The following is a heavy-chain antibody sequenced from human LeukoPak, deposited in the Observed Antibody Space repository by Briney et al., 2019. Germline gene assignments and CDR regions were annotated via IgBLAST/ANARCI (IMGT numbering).Heavy chain of an antibody. Sequence: ASVKVSCKASGYTFTSYGITWVRQAPGQGLEWMGWISAYNGNTNYAQKLQGRVTVTTDTSTITAYMELRSLRSDDTAVYYCVRGSAEAAKAPIFYWGQGTLVTVSS. CDR1: GYTFTSYG. CDR3: VRGSAEAAKAPIFY. D-gene: IGHD6-13*01. CDR2: ISAYNGNT. V-gene: IGHV1-18*01. J-gene: IGHJ4*02.